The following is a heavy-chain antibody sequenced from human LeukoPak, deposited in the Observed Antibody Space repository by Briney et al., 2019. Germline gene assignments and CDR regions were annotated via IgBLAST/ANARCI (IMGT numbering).Heavy chain of an antibody. V-gene: IGHV3-30-3*01. CDR1: GFTFSSYW. Sequence: GGSLRLSCAASGFTFSSYWMSWVRQAPGKGLEWVAVISYDGSNKYYADSVKGRFTISRDNSNNTLFLQMNSLRPEDTAVYFCAREVWSGDPVIMAATSALDYWGQGTLVTVSS. CDR3: AREVWSGDPVIMAATSALDY. D-gene: IGHD3-3*01. CDR2: ISYDGSNK. J-gene: IGHJ4*02.